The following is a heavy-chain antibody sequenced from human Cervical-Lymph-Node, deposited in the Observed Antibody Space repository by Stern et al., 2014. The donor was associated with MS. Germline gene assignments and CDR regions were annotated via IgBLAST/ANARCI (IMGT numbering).Heavy chain of an antibody. Sequence: QVQLVQSGPEVKKPGASVMVSCKTSGYTFTNYYIHWVRQAPGQGLEWMGIINPNGSATASAKKFQGRLTMTSDTSTTTVYTQSITLTAEDTAIYYCTRAVGGVGREWGQGTLVFVSS. CDR1: GYTFTNYY. J-gene: IGHJ4*02. CDR3: TRAVGGVGRE. CDR2: INPNGSAT. V-gene: IGHV1-46*01. D-gene: IGHD3-16*01.